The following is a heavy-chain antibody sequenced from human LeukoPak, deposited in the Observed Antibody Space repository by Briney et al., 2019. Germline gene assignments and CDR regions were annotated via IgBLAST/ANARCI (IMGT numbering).Heavy chain of an antibody. Sequence: PGGSLRLSCAASGFTFSSYGMHWVRQAPGKGLEWVAFIRYDGSNKYYADSVKGRFTISRDNSKNTLYLQMNSLRAEDTAVYYCAKAYYYDSSGFDYWGQGTLVTVS. J-gene: IGHJ4*02. CDR1: GFTFSSYG. D-gene: IGHD3-22*01. CDR3: AKAYYYDSSGFDY. V-gene: IGHV3-30*02. CDR2: IRYDGSNK.